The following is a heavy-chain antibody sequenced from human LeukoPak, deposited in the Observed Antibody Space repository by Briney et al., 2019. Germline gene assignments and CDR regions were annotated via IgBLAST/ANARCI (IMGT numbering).Heavy chain of an antibody. CDR2: IYYTGTT. CDR1: GGSIKTSIYY. Sequence: PSETLSLTCTVPGGSIKTSIYYWGWIRQPPGKGLEWIGRIYYTGTTYYNPSLKSRVSISLDTSKNQFSLKLSSVTAADTAVYFCAAGWWEFDFWGQGTLVTVSS. V-gene: IGHV4-39*01. J-gene: IGHJ4*02. CDR3: AAGWWEFDF. D-gene: IGHD1-26*01.